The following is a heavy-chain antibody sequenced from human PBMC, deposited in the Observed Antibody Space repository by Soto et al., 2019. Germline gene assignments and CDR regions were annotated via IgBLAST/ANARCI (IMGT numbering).Heavy chain of an antibody. J-gene: IGHJ4*02. Sequence: GESLKISCKGSGYSFTSYWISWVRQMPGKGLEWMGRIDPSDSYTNYSPSFQGHVTISADKSISTAYLQWSSLKASDTAMYYCARDFTVTTPFDYWGQGTLVTVS. CDR2: IDPSDSYT. CDR3: ARDFTVTTPFDY. CDR1: GYSFTSYW. V-gene: IGHV5-10-1*01. D-gene: IGHD4-17*01.